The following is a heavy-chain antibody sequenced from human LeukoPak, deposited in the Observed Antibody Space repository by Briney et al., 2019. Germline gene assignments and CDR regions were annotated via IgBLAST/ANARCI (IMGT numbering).Heavy chain of an antibody. CDR3: ARQADLDV. CDR2: IHHSGST. D-gene: IGHD6-13*01. V-gene: IGHV4-30-2*01. Sequence: PSETLSLTCTVSGGSISSGGYYWSWIRQPPGKGLEWIGYIHHSGSTYYKPSLKSRVTISVDGSKNQFSLKLSSVTAADTAVYYCARQADLDVWGKGTTVTVSS. CDR1: GGSISSGGYY. J-gene: IGHJ6*04.